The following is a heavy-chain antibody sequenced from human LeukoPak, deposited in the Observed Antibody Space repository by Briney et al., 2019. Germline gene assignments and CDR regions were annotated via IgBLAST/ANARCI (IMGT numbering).Heavy chain of an antibody. J-gene: IGHJ3*02. Sequence: SETLSLTCTVSGGSISSYYWNWLRQPPGKGLEWIGEINHSGSANYNPSLERRVTFSVDTSKNQFSLKLSSVTAADTAVYYCARPKAGYSSTDAFDIWGLGTMVTVSS. CDR3: ARPKAGYSSTDAFDI. CDR2: INHSGSA. D-gene: IGHD6-19*01. V-gene: IGHV4-34*01. CDR1: GGSISSYY.